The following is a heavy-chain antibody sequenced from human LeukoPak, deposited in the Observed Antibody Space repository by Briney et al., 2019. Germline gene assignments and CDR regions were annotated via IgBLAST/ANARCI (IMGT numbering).Heavy chain of an antibody. Sequence: GGSLRLSCAASGFTFSSYSMNWVRQAPGKGLEWVSYISSSSSTIYYADSVKGRFTISRDNAKNSLYLQMNSLRAEDTAVYYCASYSSPPRAWFDPWGQGTLVTVSS. CDR2: ISSSSSTI. CDR1: GFTFSSYS. J-gene: IGHJ5*02. CDR3: ASYSSPPRAWFDP. V-gene: IGHV3-48*04. D-gene: IGHD6-13*01.